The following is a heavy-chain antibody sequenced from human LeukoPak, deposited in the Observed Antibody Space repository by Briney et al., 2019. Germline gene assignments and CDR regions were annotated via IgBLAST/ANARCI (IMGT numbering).Heavy chain of an antibody. D-gene: IGHD1-26*01. V-gene: IGHV3-43*01. CDR2: ISWDGGST. J-gene: IGHJ4*02. CDR1: GFTFDDYT. CDR3: ARDGGRIVGATIGLDY. Sequence: GGSLRLSCAASGFTFDDYTMHWVRQAPGKGLEWVSLISWDGGSTYYADSVKGRFTISRDNSKNSLYLQMDSLRAEDTAVYYCARDGGRIVGATIGLDYWGQGTLVTVSS.